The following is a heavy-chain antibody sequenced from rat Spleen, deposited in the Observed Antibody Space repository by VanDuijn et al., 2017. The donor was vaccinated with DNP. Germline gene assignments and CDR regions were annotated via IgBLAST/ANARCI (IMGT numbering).Heavy chain of an antibody. V-gene: IGHV5-46*01. Sequence: EVQLVESGGGLVQPGRSMKLSCAASGFTFSSFPMAWVRPGPTKGLEWVATISTSGGTTYYRDSVKGRFTISRDNAKSTLYLQMNSLRSEDTATYYCATQRRYNYWYFDFWGPGTMVTVSS. CDR2: ISTSGGTT. D-gene: IGHD1-11*01. CDR1: GFTFSSFP. CDR3: ATQRRYNYWYFDF. J-gene: IGHJ1*01.